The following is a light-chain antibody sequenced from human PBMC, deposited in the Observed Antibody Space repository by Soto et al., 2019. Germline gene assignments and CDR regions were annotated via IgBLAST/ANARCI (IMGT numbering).Light chain of an antibody. V-gene: IGLV2-11*01. CDR2: DVT. Sequence: QSALTQPRSVSGSPGQSVTISCTGTSSDVGGYNYVSWYQQHPGKAPKLMIYDVTKRPSGVPDRFSGSKSANTASLSISGLQAEDEADYYCCSYAGTYTVVLFGGGTKLTVL. CDR3: CSYAGTYTVVL. J-gene: IGLJ2*01. CDR1: SSDVGGYNY.